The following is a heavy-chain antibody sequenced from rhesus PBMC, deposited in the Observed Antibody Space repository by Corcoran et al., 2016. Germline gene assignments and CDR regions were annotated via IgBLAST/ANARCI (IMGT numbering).Heavy chain of an antibody. CDR1: GGPISGYY. J-gene: IGHJ2*01. V-gene: IGHV4-73*01. D-gene: IGHD6-25*01. CDR2: IDGNSAST. Sequence: QVKLQQWGEGLVKPSETLSPPCAVYGGPISGYYWSWTRQPPGKGLEWLGNIDGNSASTNYNPSLKNRVTISKDTSKNQFSLKLSSVTAADTAVYYCARAGYSGIWTQFDYWYFDIWGPGTPITISS. CDR3: ARAGYSGIWTQFDYWYFDI.